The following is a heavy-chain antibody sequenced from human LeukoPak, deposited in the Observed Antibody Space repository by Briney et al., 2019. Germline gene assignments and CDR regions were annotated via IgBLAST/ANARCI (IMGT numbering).Heavy chain of an antibody. CDR2: INPNSGGT. Sequence: ASVKVSCKASGYTCTGYYIHWVRQAPGQGLEWMGWINPNSGGTNYAQKFQGRVTMTRDTSINTAYMELSRLRSDDTAVYYCAREKDSSSSSDWFDPWGQGTLVTVSS. D-gene: IGHD6-6*01. CDR1: GYTCTGYY. CDR3: AREKDSSSSSDWFDP. J-gene: IGHJ5*02. V-gene: IGHV1-2*02.